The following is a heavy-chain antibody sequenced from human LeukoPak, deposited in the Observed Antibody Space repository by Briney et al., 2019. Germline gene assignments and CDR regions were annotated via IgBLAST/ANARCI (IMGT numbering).Heavy chain of an antibody. CDR1: GFTFSSYS. CDR3: ARDLDGYNYGY. J-gene: IGHJ4*02. CDR2: ISSSGSTI. V-gene: IGHV3-48*04. Sequence: GGSLRLTCAASGFTFSSYSMNWVRQAPGKGLEWVSYISSSGSTIYYADSVKGRFTISRDNAKNSLYLQMNSLRAEDTAVYYCARDLDGYNYGYWGQGTLVTVSS. D-gene: IGHD5-24*01.